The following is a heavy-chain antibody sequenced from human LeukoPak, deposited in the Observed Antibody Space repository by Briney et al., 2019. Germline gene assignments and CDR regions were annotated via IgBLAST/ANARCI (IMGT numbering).Heavy chain of an antibody. D-gene: IGHD3-10*01. CDR3: ARLGDYYGSGSYYGSFDW. CDR2: IYYSGST. CDR1: SGSISSSSYY. V-gene: IGHV4-39*01. Sequence: SETLSLTCTVSSGSISSSSYYWGWIRQPPGKGLGWIGSIYYSGSTYYNPSLKSRVTISVDRSKNQFSLKLSSVTAADTAVYYCARLGDYYGSGSYYGSFDWWGQGTLVTVSS. J-gene: IGHJ4*02.